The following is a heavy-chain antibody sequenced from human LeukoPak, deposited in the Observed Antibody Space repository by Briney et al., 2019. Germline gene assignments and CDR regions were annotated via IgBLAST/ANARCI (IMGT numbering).Heavy chain of an antibody. V-gene: IGHV3-53*01. CDR3: ARDDIAMAGTDY. D-gene: IGHD6-19*01. Sequence: GGSLRLSCAASGFTVSSNYMNWVRQAPGKGLEWVSVIYSGGSTYYADSVKGRFTISTDKSKNTLYLQMNSLRAEDTALYYCARDDIAMAGTDYRGQGTLVTVSS. J-gene: IGHJ4*02. CDR2: IYSGGST. CDR1: GFTVSSNY.